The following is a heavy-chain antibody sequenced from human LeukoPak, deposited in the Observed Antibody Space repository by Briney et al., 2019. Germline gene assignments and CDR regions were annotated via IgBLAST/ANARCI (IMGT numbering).Heavy chain of an antibody. V-gene: IGHV3-7*01. J-gene: IGHJ4*02. CDR2: IKQDGSEK. CDR1: GFTFSSYW. Sequence: PGGSLRLSCAASGFTFSSYWMSWVRQAPGKGLEWVANIKQDGSEKYYVDSVKGRFTISRDNAKNSLYLQMNSLRAEDTAVYYCARDQKETTAMVFRIDCWGQGTLVTVSS. D-gene: IGHD5-18*01. CDR3: ARDQKETTAMVFRIDC.